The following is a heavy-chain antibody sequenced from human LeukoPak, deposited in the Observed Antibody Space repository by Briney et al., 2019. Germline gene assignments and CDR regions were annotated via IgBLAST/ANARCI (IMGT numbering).Heavy chain of an antibody. CDR3: AREYSSGWYYFDY. V-gene: IGHV4-39*07. J-gene: IGHJ4*02. D-gene: IGHD6-19*01. CDR1: GDSISRDTYY. CDR2: IYYTGRP. Sequence: PSETLSLTCTVSGDSISRDTYYWGWIRQPPGKGLEWIGSIYYTGRPYDNPSLKSRVTISVDTSKIQFSLKLSSVTAADTAVYYCAREYSSGWYYFDYWGQGTLVTVSS.